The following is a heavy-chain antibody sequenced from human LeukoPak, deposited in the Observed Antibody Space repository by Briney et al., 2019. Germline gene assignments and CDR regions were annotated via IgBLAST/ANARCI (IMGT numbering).Heavy chain of an antibody. J-gene: IGHJ4*02. CDR3: ARASLVPRYLIDY. D-gene: IGHD6-13*01. Sequence: ASVKVSCKASGYTFTSYAMHWVRQAPGQRLEWKGWINAGNGNTKYSQKFQGRVTITRDTSASTAYMELSSLRSEDTAVYYCARASLVPRYLIDYWGQGTLVTVSS. CDR2: INAGNGNT. V-gene: IGHV1-3*01. CDR1: GYTFTSYA.